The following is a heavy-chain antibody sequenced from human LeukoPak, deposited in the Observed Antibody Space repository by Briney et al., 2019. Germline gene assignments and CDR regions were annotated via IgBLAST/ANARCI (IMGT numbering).Heavy chain of an antibody. J-gene: IGHJ4*02. CDR1: GYTFTSYG. D-gene: IGHD6-13*01. V-gene: IGHV1-69*13. CDR3: AKPRSIAAAFDY. CDR2: IIPIFGTA. Sequence: SVKVSCKASGYTFTSYGISWVRQAPGQGLEWMGGIIPIFGTANYAQKFQGRVTITADESTSTAYMELSSLRSEDTAVYYCAKPRSIAAAFDYWGQGTLVTVSS.